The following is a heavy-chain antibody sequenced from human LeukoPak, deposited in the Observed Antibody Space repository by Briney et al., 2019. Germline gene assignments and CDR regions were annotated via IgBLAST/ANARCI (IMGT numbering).Heavy chain of an antibody. CDR3: SKGYSGLLIYALDV. V-gene: IGHV3-72*01. CDR1: GFSFSDHY. J-gene: IGHJ3*01. CDR2: TRNKVNSDTT. Sequence: PGGSLRLSCAGSGFSFSDHYIDWVRQAPGKGPEWIGCTRNKVNSDTTEYAASVKGRFSISRDDSKNSLFLQMNSLRPEDTAVYYCSKGYSGLLIYALDVWGQGTRVTVSS. D-gene: IGHD1-26*01.